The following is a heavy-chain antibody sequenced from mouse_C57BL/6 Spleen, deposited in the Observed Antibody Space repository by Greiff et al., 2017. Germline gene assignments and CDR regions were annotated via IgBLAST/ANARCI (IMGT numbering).Heavy chain of an antibody. V-gene: IGHV1-47*01. Sequence: VQLQQSGAELVKPGASVKMSYKASGYTFTTYPIEWMKQSPGQSLEWIGNFHPYSDDTKYNEKFKGKATLTVEKSSSTGYLELSRLTSDDSAVECCARGGGLRSLAYWGQGTLVTVSA. CDR3: ARGGGLRSLAY. J-gene: IGHJ3*01. CDR1: GYTFTTYP. CDR2: FHPYSDDT.